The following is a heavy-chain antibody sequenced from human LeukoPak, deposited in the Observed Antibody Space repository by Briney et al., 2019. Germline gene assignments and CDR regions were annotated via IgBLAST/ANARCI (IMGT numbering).Heavy chain of an antibody. CDR1: GFTFINYA. V-gene: IGHV3-23*01. J-gene: IGHJ4*02. CDR3: ARPTSGWYAGGFNY. Sequence: GGSLRLSCAASGFTFINYAMNWVRQAPGKGLEWVSALSFSGLTTYYADSVRGRFTISRDNSKSTLYLQMNSLRAEDTALYYCARPTSGWYAGGFNYWGQGILVTVSS. CDR2: LSFSGLTT. D-gene: IGHD6-19*01.